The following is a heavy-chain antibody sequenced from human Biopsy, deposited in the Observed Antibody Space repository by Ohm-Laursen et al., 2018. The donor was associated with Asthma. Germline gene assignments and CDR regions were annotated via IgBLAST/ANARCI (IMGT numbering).Heavy chain of an antibody. CDR2: IYSGCGT. CDR3: ARAYGGSFFSGSFDI. CDR1: GFTVSTNG. V-gene: IGHV3-53*01. J-gene: IGHJ3*02. D-gene: IGHD4-23*01. Sequence: SLRLSCAASGFTVSTNGMSWVRQPPGKGLEWVSVIYSGCGTYYADSVQGRVTISRDNSKNTLSLQMNSLRAEDTAVYYCARAYGGSFFSGSFDIWGQGTMVTVSS.